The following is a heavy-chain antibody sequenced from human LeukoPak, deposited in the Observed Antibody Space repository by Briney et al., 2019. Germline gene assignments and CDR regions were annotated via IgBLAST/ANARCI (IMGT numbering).Heavy chain of an antibody. CDR2: IIPIFGTA. V-gene: IGHV1-69*13. Sequence: SVKVSCTASGGTFSSYAISWVRQAPGQGLEWMGGIIPIFGTANYAQKFQGRVTITADESTSTAYMELSSLRSEDTAVYYCARVNTGYTAMAPFDIWGQGTMVTVSS. CDR3: ARVNTGYTAMAPFDI. CDR1: GGTFSSYA. J-gene: IGHJ3*02. D-gene: IGHD5-18*01.